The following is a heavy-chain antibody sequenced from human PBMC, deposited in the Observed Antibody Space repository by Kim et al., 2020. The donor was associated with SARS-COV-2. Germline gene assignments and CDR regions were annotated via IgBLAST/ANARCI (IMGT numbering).Heavy chain of an antibody. CDR3: ATYVELEGYFRGPGCFYWYCGL. CDR1: GFTFSNYP. D-gene: IGHD2-15*01. J-gene: IGHJ2*01. V-gene: IGHV3-48*02. CDR2: IDGTGRGT. Sequence: GGSLRLSCAASGFTFSNYPMSWVRQAPGKGLEWVSYIDGTGRGTYYADPVKGRFSISRDNAKNSLYLHMNSLRDDDTAIYYCATYVELEGYFRGPGCFYWYCGLGARGTRVRV.